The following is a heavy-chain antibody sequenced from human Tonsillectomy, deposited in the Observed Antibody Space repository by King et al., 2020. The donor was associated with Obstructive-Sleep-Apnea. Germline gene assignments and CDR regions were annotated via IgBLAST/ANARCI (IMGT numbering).Heavy chain of an antibody. CDR1: GFTFSSSC. Sequence: VQLVESGGGVVQPGGSLRLSCAASGFTFSSSCMHWVRQAPGKGLEWVTVIRYSGSNEYYADSWKGRFSVSRDNSKNALFLQMNNHSAEDTAVYYCAKDNSNWSFDYWGQGILVTVSS. CDR2: IRYSGSNE. J-gene: IGHJ4*02. V-gene: IGHV3-30*02. CDR3: AKDNSNWSFDY. D-gene: IGHD6-6*01.